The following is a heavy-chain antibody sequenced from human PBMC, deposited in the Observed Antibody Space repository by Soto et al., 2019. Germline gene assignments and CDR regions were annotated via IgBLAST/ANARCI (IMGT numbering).Heavy chain of an antibody. J-gene: IGHJ4*02. CDR1: GGSISSYY. CDR3: ARGGWSHDS. Sequence: SETLSLTCTVSGGSISSYYRSWIRQPPGKGLEWIGYTYYTGTTNYNPSLNSRVTISVDTSKNQFSLQLKSVTAAHTAVYYCARGGWSHDSWGRGTLVTVSS. D-gene: IGHD6-19*01. V-gene: IGHV4-59*01. CDR2: TYYTGTT.